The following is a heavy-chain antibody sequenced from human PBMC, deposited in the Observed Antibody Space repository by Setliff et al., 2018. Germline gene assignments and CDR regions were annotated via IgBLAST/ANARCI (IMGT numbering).Heavy chain of an antibody. Sequence: GESLKISCQGSGYRFSSHWIGWVRQMPGKGLEWMGIIYPGDSDTRYSPSFQGQVTISADKSINTAYLQWSSLKASDTAMYYCARRNTAMVYGFDIWGQGTMVTVSS. J-gene: IGHJ3*02. V-gene: IGHV5-51*01. D-gene: IGHD5-18*01. CDR1: GYRFSSHW. CDR2: IYPGDSDT. CDR3: ARRNTAMVYGFDI.